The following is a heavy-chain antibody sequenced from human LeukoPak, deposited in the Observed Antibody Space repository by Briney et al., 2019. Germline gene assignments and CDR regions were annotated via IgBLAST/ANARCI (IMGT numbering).Heavy chain of an antibody. CDR1: GFIFSNYW. Sequence: GGSLRLSCAASGFIFSNYWMTWVRQAPGKGLEWVANIKQDGSEKYYVDSVKGRFTISRDNAKNSLYLQMNSLRAEDTAVYYCARDAHYYDSSGYYWGQGTLVTVSS. V-gene: IGHV3-7*01. CDR2: IKQDGSEK. D-gene: IGHD3-22*01. J-gene: IGHJ4*02. CDR3: ARDAHYYDSSGYY.